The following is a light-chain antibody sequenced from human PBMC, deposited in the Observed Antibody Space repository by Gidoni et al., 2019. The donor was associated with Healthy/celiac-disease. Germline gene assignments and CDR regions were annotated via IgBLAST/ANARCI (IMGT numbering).Light chain of an antibody. Sequence: QSVLTQPPSASRTPGQRVTISCSGSSSNIGSKYVYWYQQLPGTAPKLLIYRNNQRPSGVPDRFSGSKSGTSASLAISGLRSEDEADYYCAAWDDSLSAYYVFGTGTKVTVL. CDR1: SSNIGSKY. CDR2: RNN. CDR3: AAWDDSLSAYYV. J-gene: IGLJ1*01. V-gene: IGLV1-47*01.